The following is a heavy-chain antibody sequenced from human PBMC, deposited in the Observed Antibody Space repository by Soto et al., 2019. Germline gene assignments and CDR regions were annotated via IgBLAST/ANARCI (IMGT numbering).Heavy chain of an antibody. CDR3: AKDGPGSSFYYYYYGMDV. V-gene: IGHV3-53*01. Sequence: GGSLRVSCAASGFTVSSNYMSLVRQAPGEGLEWVSVIYSGGSTYYADSVRGRFTISRDNYKNTLYLQMKSLRAEDTAVYYCAKDGPGSSFYYYYYGMDVWGQGTTVTVSS. CDR2: IYSGGST. D-gene: IGHD6-6*01. J-gene: IGHJ6*02. CDR1: GFTVSSNY.